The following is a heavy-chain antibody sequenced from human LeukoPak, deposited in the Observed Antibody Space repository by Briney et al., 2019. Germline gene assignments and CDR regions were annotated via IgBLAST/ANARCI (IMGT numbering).Heavy chain of an antibody. J-gene: IGHJ4*02. Sequence: GGSLRLSCAASGFTFDDYAMHWVRQAPGKGLEWVSGISWNSGSIGYADSVKGRFTISRDNAKNSLYLQMNSLRAEDTALYYCAKDKHRLVGATTGFDYRGQGTLVTVSS. CDR2: ISWNSGSI. CDR3: AKDKHRLVGATTGFDY. V-gene: IGHV3-9*01. CDR1: GFTFDDYA. D-gene: IGHD1-26*01.